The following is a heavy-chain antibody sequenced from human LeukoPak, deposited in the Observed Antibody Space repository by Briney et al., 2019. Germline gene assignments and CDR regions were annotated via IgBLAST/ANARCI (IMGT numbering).Heavy chain of an antibody. D-gene: IGHD3-10*02. Sequence: GGSLRLSCAASGFTFSSYAMSWVRQAPGKGLECISGFSGSGGSTYYADSVKGRFTISRDNSKNSLYLQMNSLRAEDTAVYYCAELGITMIGGVWGKGTTVTISS. CDR2: FSGSGGST. V-gene: IGHV3-23*01. CDR3: AELGITMIGGV. CDR1: GFTFSSYA. J-gene: IGHJ6*04.